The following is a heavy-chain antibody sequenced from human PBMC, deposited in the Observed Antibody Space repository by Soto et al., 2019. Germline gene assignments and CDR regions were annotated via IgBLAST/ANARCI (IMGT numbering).Heavy chain of an antibody. CDR3: ARAYCGGDCYPLPLLNWFDP. V-gene: IGHV4-31*03. J-gene: IGHJ5*02. Sequence: QVQLQESGPGLVKPSQTLSLTCTVSGGSISSGGYYWSWIRQHPGKGLEWIGYIYYSGSTYYNPSPKSRVTISVDTSKNQFSLKLSSVTAADTAVYYCARAYCGGDCYPLPLLNWFDPWGQGTLVTVSS. CDR2: IYYSGST. D-gene: IGHD2-21*02. CDR1: GGSISSGGYY.